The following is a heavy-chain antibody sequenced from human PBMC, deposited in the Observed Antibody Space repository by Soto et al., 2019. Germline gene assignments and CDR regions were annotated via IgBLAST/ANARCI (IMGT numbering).Heavy chain of an antibody. CDR1: DGSISSGDYY. D-gene: IGHD6-19*01. CDR2: IYYSGST. CDR3: AREISSGWHGRYFDY. V-gene: IGHV4-30-4*01. J-gene: IGHJ4*02. Sequence: PSETLSLTSTVSDGSISSGDYYWSWIRQPPGKGLEWIGYIYYSGSTYYNQSLKSRVTISVDTSKNQFSLKLSSVTAADTAVYYCAREISSGWHGRYFDYWGQGTLVTVSS.